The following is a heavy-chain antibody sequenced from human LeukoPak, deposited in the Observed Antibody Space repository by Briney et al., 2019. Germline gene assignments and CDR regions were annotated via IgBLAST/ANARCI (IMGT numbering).Heavy chain of an antibody. CDR2: IYYSGST. CDR3: ARHRSSVSGPYYYYGMDV. D-gene: IGHD4-11*01. Sequence: PSETLSLTCTVSGGSISSYYWSWIRQPPGKGLEWIGYIYYSGSTNYNPSLKSRVTISVDTSKNQFSLKLSSVTAADTAVYYCARHRSSVSGPYYYYGMDVWGQGTTVTVSS. V-gene: IGHV4-59*08. CDR1: GGSISSYY. J-gene: IGHJ6*02.